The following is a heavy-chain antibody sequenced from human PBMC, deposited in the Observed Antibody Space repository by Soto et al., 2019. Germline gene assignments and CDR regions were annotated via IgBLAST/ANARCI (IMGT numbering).Heavy chain of an antibody. CDR2: IYWDDDK. D-gene: IGHD3-9*01. V-gene: IGHV2-5*02. J-gene: IGHJ4*02. Sequence: QITLKESGPPLVKPTQTLTLTCTFSGFSLSTSGVGVGWIRQPPGKALEWLALIYWDDDKRYSPSLKSRLTITKDTSKNQVVLTMTNMDPVDTATYYCAHHGSYYDILTGFDYWGQGTLVTVSS. CDR3: AHHGSYYDILTGFDY. CDR1: GFSLSTSGVG.